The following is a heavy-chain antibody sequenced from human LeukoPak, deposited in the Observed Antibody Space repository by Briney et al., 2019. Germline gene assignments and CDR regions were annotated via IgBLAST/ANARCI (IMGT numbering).Heavy chain of an antibody. J-gene: IGHJ6*03. V-gene: IGHV1-69*05. D-gene: IGHD2-2*01. CDR3: ARGGAEVPAAPDQYYYYYMDV. CDR2: ITPIFGTA. Sequence: SVKVSCKASGGTFSSYAISWVRQAPGQGLEWMGGITPIFGTANYAQKFQGRVTITTDESTSTAYMELSSLRSEDTAVYYCARGGAEVPAAPDQYYYYYMDVWGKGTTVTVSS. CDR1: GGTFSSYA.